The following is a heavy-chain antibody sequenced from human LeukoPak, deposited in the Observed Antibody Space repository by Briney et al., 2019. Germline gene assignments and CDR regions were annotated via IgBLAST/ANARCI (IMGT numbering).Heavy chain of an antibody. D-gene: IGHD7-27*01. J-gene: IGHJ3*02. CDR3: ARVWIKLTGDRGAFDI. CDR1: GGSISSYY. Sequence: SETLSLTCTVSGGSISSYYWSWIRQPPGKGLEWIGYIYYSGSTNYNPSLKSRVTISVDTSKNQFSLKLSSVTAADTAVYYCARVWIKLTGDRGAFDIWGQGTMVTVSS. V-gene: IGHV4-59*01. CDR2: IYYSGST.